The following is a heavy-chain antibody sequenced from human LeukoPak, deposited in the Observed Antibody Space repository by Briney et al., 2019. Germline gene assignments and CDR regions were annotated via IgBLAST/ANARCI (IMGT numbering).Heavy chain of an antibody. D-gene: IGHD3-22*01. J-gene: IGHJ2*01. V-gene: IGHV4-39*02. CDR3: ARDQGSMIVVRTTNWYFDL. Sequence: PSETLSLTCTVSGGSISSSSYYWGWIRQPPGKGLEWIGTIHYSGSTFYNPSLKSRVIMSVDTSKKQFSLKLTSVTAEDTAVYYCARDQGSMIVVRTTNWYFDLWGRGTLVTVSS. CDR2: IHYSGST. CDR1: GGSISSSSYY.